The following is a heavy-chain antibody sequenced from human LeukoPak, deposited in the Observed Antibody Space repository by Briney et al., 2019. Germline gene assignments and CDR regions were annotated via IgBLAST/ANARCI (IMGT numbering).Heavy chain of an antibody. CDR3: ARSRGFDF. J-gene: IGHJ4*02. CDR2: ISTGSSTI. Sequence: GGSLSLSCVASGFTFSTYSMSWVRQAPGKGLEWVSYISTGSSTIYYADSVTGRFTISRDNAKNSLYLQMKSLRAEDTAMYYCARSRGFDFWGQGALVTVSS. V-gene: IGHV3-48*01. CDR1: GFTFSTYS. D-gene: IGHD3-16*01.